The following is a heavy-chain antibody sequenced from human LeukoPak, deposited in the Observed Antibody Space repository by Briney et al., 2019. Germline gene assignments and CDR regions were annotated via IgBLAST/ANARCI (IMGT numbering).Heavy chain of an antibody. J-gene: IGHJ6*02. CDR2: IKSKTDGGTT. Sequence: SGGSLRLSCAASGFTFSNAWMSWVRQAPGKGLEWVGRIKSKTDGGTTDYAAPVKGRFTISRDDSKNTLYLQMNSLKTEDTAVYYCTTGSPGATRDTPGGYYYYYGMDVWGQGTTVTVSS. CDR3: TTGSPGATRDTPGGYYYYYGMDV. CDR1: GFTFSNAW. V-gene: IGHV3-15*01. D-gene: IGHD1-26*01.